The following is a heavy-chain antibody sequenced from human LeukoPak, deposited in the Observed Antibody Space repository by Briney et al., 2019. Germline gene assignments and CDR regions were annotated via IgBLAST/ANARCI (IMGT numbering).Heavy chain of an antibody. CDR3: AHNGLHH. CDR2: SYWNDDQ. Sequence: ESGPTLVHPTRPLTLTCTFSGLSRSTSGVGGAWIRQSPEQALEWIAVSYWNDDQRYSPSLKSRLTITKDTSKNQVVLTMTNMAPADTATYHCAHNGLHHWGQGILVTVSS. V-gene: IGHV2-5*01. D-gene: IGHD2-21*01. CDR1: GLSRSTSGVG. J-gene: IGHJ5*02.